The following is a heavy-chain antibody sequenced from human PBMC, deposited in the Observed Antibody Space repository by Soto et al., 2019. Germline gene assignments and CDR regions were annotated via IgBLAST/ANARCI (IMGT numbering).Heavy chain of an antibody. D-gene: IGHD2-8*01. J-gene: IGHJ6*02. CDR2: IWYDGSNK. CDR3: ARDDNGKLGYYYYGMDV. CDR1: GFTFSSYG. V-gene: IGHV3-33*01. Sequence: QVQLVESGGGVVQPGRSLRLSCAASGFTFSSYGMHWVRQAPGKGLEWVAVIWYDGSNKYYADSVKGRFTISRDNSKNTLYLQMNSLRAEDTAVYYCARDDNGKLGYYYYGMDVWGQGTTVTVSS.